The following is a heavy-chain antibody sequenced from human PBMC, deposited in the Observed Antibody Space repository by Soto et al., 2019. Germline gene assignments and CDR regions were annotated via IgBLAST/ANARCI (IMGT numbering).Heavy chain of an antibody. D-gene: IGHD3-10*01. CDR3: AQDKDRAQFDGNYYYGINV. V-gene: IGHV1-69*12. CDR1: GGTFGNSA. CDR2: IIPIFPTP. Sequence: QVQLVQSGAEVKKPGSSVTVSCKASGGTFGNSAISWVRQAPGQGLEWMGGIIPIFPTPDYAQKFQGRVTITADESTTTAYKELAGLRSQGTAVYYYAQDKDRAQFDGNYYYGINVRGQATTDTVAS. J-gene: IGHJ6*02.